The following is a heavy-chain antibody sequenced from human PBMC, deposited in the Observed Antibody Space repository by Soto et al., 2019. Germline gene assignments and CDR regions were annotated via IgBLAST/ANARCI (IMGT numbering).Heavy chain of an antibody. Sequence: GESLKISCKGSGYSFTSYWIGWVRQMPGKGLEWMGIIYPGDSDTRYSPSFQGQVTISADKSISTAYLQWSSLKASDTAMYYCARQVVPAAIYYGMDVWGQGTTVIVAS. D-gene: IGHD2-2*01. CDR1: GYSFTSYW. J-gene: IGHJ6*02. CDR2: IYPGDSDT. CDR3: ARQVVPAAIYYGMDV. V-gene: IGHV5-51*01.